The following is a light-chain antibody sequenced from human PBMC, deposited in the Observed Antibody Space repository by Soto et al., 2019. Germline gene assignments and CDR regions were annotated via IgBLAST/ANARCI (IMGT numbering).Light chain of an antibody. V-gene: IGKV3-15*01. CDR1: QSVSSN. CDR2: GAS. Sequence: EIVMTQSPATLSVSPGERATLSCRASQSVSSNLAWYQQKPGQAPRLLIYGASTRATGIPARFSGSGSGTEFTLTISSLPSEDVAVYYCQQYNNRPPLTFGGGTKVEIK. J-gene: IGKJ4*01. CDR3: QQYNNRPPLT.